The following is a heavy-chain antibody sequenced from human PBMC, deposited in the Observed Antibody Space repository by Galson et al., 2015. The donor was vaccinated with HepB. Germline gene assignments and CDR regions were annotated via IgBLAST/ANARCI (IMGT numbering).Heavy chain of an antibody. D-gene: IGHD1-26*01. CDR2: IKSKTDGGTT. CDR1: GFTFSNAW. Sequence: SLRLSCAASGFTFSNAWMNWVRQAPGKGLEWVGRIKSKTDGGTTDYAAPVKGRFTISRDDSKNTLYLQMNSLKTEDTAVYYCTTVHRAIVGATGFDYWGQGTLVTVSS. J-gene: IGHJ4*02. V-gene: IGHV3-15*07. CDR3: TTVHRAIVGATGFDY.